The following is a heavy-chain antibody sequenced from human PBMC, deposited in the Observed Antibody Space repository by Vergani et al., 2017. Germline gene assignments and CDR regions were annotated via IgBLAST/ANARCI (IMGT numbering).Heavy chain of an antibody. D-gene: IGHD4-11*01. CDR2: IYYSGST. J-gene: IGHJ4*02. Sequence: QVQLQESGPGLVKPSETLSLTCTVSGGSVSSGSYYWSWIRQPPGKGLEWIGYIYYSGSTNYNPSLKSRVTISVDTSKNQFSLKLSSVTAADTAVYYCARLGLHCDYWGQGTLVTVSS. V-gene: IGHV4-61*01. CDR1: GGSVSSGSYY. CDR3: ARLGLHCDY.